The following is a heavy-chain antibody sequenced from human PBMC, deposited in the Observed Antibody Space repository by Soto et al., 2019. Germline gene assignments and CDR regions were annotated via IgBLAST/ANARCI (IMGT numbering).Heavy chain of an antibody. CDR3: ARDREGYCRGGSCSFGLDY. D-gene: IGHD2-15*01. V-gene: IGHV3-30-3*01. Sequence: QVQLVESGGGVVQPGRSLRLSCAASGFTFSSYAMHWVRQAPGKGLEGVAVISYDGSNKYYADSVKGRFTISRDNSTNTLYLQMNSLRAEDTALYYCARDREGYCRGGSCSFGLDYWGQGTLVTVSS. CDR1: GFTFSSYA. CDR2: ISYDGSNK. J-gene: IGHJ4*02.